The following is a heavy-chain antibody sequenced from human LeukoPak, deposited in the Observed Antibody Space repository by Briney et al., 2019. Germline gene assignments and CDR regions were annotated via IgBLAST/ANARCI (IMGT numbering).Heavy chain of an antibody. J-gene: IGHJ4*02. CDR2: IYYSGST. CDR1: GGSISSYY. V-gene: IGHV4-59*01. D-gene: IGHD6-13*01. Sequence: SQTLSLTCTVSGGSISSYYWSWIRQPPGKGLEWIGYIYYSGSTNYNPSLKSRVTIPVDTSKNQFSLKLSSVTAADTAVYYCARRTIAAAGYFDYWGQGTLVTVSS. CDR3: ARRTIAAAGYFDY.